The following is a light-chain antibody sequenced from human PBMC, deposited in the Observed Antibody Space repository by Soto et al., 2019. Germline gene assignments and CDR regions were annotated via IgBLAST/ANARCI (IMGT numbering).Light chain of an antibody. V-gene: IGLV1-40*01. CDR2: GNS. CDR1: SSNIGAGYD. Sequence: QSALPQPPSVSGAPGQRVTISCTGSSSNIGAGYDVHWYQQLPGTAPKLLIYGNSNRPSGVPDRFSGSKSGTSASLAITGLQAEDEADYYCQSYDSSLGVFGTGTKVTV. CDR3: QSYDSSLGV. J-gene: IGLJ1*01.